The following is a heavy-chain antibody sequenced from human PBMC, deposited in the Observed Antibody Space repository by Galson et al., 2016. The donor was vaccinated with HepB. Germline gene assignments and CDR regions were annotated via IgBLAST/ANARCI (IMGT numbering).Heavy chain of an antibody. CDR3: ARDRVVCDRDCSTSGYFDL. V-gene: IGHV3-7*03. J-gene: IGHJ2*01. CDR2: IKQDGSEK. D-gene: IGHD2-21*02. CDR1: GFTFSSYW. Sequence: SLRLSCAASGFTFSSYWMSWVRQAPGKGLEWVANIKQDGSEKYYVDSVKGRFTISRDNAKNSLYLQMNSLRAEDTAVYYCARDRVVCDRDCSTSGYFDLWGGGTLVTVSS.